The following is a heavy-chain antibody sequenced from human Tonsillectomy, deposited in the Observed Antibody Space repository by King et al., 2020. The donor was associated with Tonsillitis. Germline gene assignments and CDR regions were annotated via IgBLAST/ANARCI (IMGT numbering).Heavy chain of an antibody. V-gene: IGHV3-23*04. Sequence: DVQLVESGGGLVQPGGSLRLSCAASGFTFSSYAMNWVRQAPGKGLEWVSGISGSGGSTYYADSVKGRFTISRDNSKNTLYLQMNSLRAEDTAVYYCAKDGEYCSGGTCYLKFDYWGQGTLVTVSS. CDR3: AKDGEYCSGGTCYLKFDY. CDR2: ISGSGGST. J-gene: IGHJ4*02. D-gene: IGHD2-15*01. CDR1: GFTFSSYA.